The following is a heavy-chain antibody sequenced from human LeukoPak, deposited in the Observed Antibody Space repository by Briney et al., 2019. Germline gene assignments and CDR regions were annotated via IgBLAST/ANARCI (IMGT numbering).Heavy chain of an antibody. CDR3: AKTAATDYFDY. CDR2: ISYDGSNK. D-gene: IGHD2-15*01. V-gene: IGHV3-30*18. CDR1: GFTFSSYG. J-gene: IGHJ4*02. Sequence: GGSLRLSCAASGFTFSSYGMHWVRQAPGKGLEWVAVISYDGSNKYYADSVKGRFTISRDNSKNTLYQQMNSLRAEDTAVYYCAKTAATDYFDYWGQGTLVTVSS.